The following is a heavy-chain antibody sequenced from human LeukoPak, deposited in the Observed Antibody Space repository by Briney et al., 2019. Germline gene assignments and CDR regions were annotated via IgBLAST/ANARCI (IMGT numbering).Heavy chain of an antibody. V-gene: IGHV3-48*04. CDR3: AREGQGWSGYYYYYMDV. D-gene: IGHD3-3*01. CDR1: GFTFSSYS. CDR2: ISSSSSTI. J-gene: IGHJ6*03. Sequence: LGGSLRLSCAASGFTFSSYSMNWVRQAPGKGLEWVSYISSSSSTIYYADSVKGRFTISRDNAKNSLYLQMNSLRAEDTAVYYCAREGQGWSGYYYYYMDVWGKGTTVTVSS.